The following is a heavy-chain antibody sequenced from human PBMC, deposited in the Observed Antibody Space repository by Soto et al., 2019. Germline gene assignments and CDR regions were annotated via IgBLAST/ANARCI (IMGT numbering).Heavy chain of an antibody. D-gene: IGHD3-16*01. CDR1: GYRSTNHA. CDR2: MNPGRGDT. CDR3: ARMETFGSLNWFDP. J-gene: IGHJ5*02. V-gene: IGHV1-8*01. Sequence: GASVKVSCKASGYRSTNHAVSWVRQATGQWLEWMGWMNPGRGDTGYSQKFQGRVTMTRDISISKAYMELSSLRSDDTAIYYCARMETFGSLNWFDPWGQGTLVTVSS.